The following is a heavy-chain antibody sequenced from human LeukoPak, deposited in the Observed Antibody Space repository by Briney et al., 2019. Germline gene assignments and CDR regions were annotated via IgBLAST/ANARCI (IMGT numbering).Heavy chain of an antibody. CDR3: ARGGNALDY. CDR1: AGAFSGYY. J-gene: IGHJ4*02. CDR2: FYYTGST. D-gene: IGHD4-23*01. Sequence: PSETLSLTCGDYAGAFSGYYWSWIRQPPAKGLDWIGSFYYTGSTNYNPSLRSRVTISLDTSKNQISLRLSSVTAADTAVYYCARGGNALDYWGQGTLVTVSS. V-gene: IGHV4-59*01.